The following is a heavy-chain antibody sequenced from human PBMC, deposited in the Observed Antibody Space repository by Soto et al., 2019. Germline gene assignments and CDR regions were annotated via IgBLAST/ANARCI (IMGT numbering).Heavy chain of an antibody. D-gene: IGHD3-22*01. J-gene: IGHJ4*02. CDR1: GGSVTSGSYY. CDR2: IYYSGST. V-gene: IGHV4-61*01. CDR3: AREKRDYYDSSGYYSPFDY. Sequence: QVQLQESGPGLVKPSETLSLTCTVSGGSVTSGSYYWSWIRQPPGKGLEWIGYIYYSGSTNYNPSLKSRVTISVDTSKNQFSLKLSSVTAADTAVYYCAREKRDYYDSSGYYSPFDYWGQGTLVTVSS.